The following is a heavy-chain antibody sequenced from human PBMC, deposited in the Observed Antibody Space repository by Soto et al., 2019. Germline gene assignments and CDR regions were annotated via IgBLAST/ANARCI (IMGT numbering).Heavy chain of an antibody. CDR2: INSTTTYI. V-gene: IGHV3-21*01. CDR3: ARESEDLTSNFDY. J-gene: IGHJ4*02. Sequence: PGGSLRLSCAASGFTFSRYSMNWVRQAPGKGLEWVSSINSTTTYIYYADSMKGRFTVSRDNAKNSVYLDMNSLSAEDTAVYYCARESEDLTSNFDYWGQGTLVTVSS. CDR1: GFTFSRYS.